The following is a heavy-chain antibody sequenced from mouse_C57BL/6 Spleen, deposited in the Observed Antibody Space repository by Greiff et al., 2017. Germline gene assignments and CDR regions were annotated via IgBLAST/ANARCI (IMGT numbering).Heavy chain of an antibody. CDR3: ARLTTVVPYYFDY. D-gene: IGHD1-1*01. CDR2: IYPRSGNT. CDR1: GYTFTSYG. J-gene: IGHJ2*01. V-gene: IGHV1-81*01. Sequence: QVQLQQSGAELARPGASVKLSCKASGYTFTSYGISWVKQRTGQGLEWIGEIYPRSGNTNYNEKFKGKATLTADKSSSTAYMELSSLTSEYSAVYFCARLTTVVPYYFDYWGQGTTLTVSS.